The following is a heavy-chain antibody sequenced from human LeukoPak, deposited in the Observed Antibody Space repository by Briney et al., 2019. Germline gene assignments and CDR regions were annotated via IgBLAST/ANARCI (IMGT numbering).Heavy chain of an antibody. Sequence: PGGSLRLSCAASGFTVSSNYMRWLRQAPGKGLEWVSVIYSDGSTYYADSVKGRFTISRDNSKNTLYLQMNSLRAEDTAVYYCASAQPHAEYFQHSGQGTLVTVSS. CDR3: ASAQPHAEYFQH. CDR2: IYSDGST. CDR1: GFTVSSNY. V-gene: IGHV3-53*01. J-gene: IGHJ1*01. D-gene: IGHD6-13*01.